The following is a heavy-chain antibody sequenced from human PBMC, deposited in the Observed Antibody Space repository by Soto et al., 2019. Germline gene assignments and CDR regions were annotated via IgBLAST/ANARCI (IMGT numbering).Heavy chain of an antibody. CDR3: ARSGLTCGGVM. V-gene: IGHV4-4*09. D-gene: IGHD3-16*01. CDR1: GASMSNYF. Sequence: QVQLQESGPGLVRPSQTLSLTCTVSGASMSNYFGSWIRQTPGKRLEYIGFMHSSGYADYNSSLKSRATMSVDTSKNQFSLRLNAVTVAYTAVYYCARSGLTCGGVMWGQGTLVTVSS. CDR2: MHSSGYA. J-gene: IGHJ4*02.